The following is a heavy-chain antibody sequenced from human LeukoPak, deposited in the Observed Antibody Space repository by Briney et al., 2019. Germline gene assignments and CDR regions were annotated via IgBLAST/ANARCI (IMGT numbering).Heavy chain of an antibody. Sequence: SETLSLTCTASGGSIGPYDLSWVRQAPQKGLEWIGYVYHSGRTNVGPSLKSRATISVDMSQNQISLKVTSVTAADTALYYCAKMGGNFIDSSTDVPNCSVHCGQGILVTVSS. V-gene: IGHV4-59*01. J-gene: IGHJ4*02. CDR1: GGSIGPYD. D-gene: IGHD2-2*01. CDR2: VYHSGRT. CDR3: AKMGGNFIDSSTDVPNCSVH.